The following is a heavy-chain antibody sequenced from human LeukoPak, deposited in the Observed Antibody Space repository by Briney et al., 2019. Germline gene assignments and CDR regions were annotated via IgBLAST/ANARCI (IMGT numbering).Heavy chain of an antibody. V-gene: IGHV1-8*01. J-gene: IGHJ6*02. CDR2: MNPNSGNT. Sequence: ASVKVSCKASGNTFTSYDINWVRQATGQGLEWMGWMNPNSGNTGYAQKFQGRVTMTRNTSISTAYMELSSLRSEDTAVYYCARGDGYDPHYGMDVWGQGTTVTVSS. CDR1: GNTFTSYD. D-gene: IGHD5-12*01. CDR3: ARGDGYDPHYGMDV.